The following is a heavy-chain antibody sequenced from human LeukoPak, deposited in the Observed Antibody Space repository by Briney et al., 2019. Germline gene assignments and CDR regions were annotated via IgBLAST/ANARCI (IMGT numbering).Heavy chain of an antibody. CDR1: GYTFTGYY. Sequence: ASVRVSCKASGYTFTGYYMHWVRQAPGQGLEWMGWINPNSGGTNYAQKFHGRVTMTRDTSISTAYMELSRLRSDDTAVYYCARGPLYYYDSSGYYDFDYWGQGTLVTVSS. CDR3: ARGPLYYYDSSGYYDFDY. D-gene: IGHD3-22*01. V-gene: IGHV1-2*02. J-gene: IGHJ4*02. CDR2: INPNSGGT.